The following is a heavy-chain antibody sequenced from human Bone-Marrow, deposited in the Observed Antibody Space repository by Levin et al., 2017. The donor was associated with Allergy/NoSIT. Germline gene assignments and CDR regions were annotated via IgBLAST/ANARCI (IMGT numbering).Heavy chain of an antibody. J-gene: IGHJ2*01. CDR3: ARGQVAARPGWYFDL. V-gene: IGHV1-2*02. D-gene: IGHD6-6*01. Sequence: ASVKVSCKASGYTFTGYYMHWVRQAPGQGLEWMGWINPNSGGTNYAQEFQGRVTMTRDTSISTAYMELSRLRSDDTAVYYCARGQVAARPGWYFDLWGRGTLVTVSS. CDR1: GYTFTGYY. CDR2: INPNSGGT.